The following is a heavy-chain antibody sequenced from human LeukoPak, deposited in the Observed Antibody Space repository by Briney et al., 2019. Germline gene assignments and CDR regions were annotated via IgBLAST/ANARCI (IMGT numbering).Heavy chain of an antibody. V-gene: IGHV3-30*18. D-gene: IGHD1-14*01. CDR2: ISYDGSNK. Sequence: GGSLRLSCAASGFTFSSYGMHWVRQAPGKGLEWVAVISYDGSNKYYADSVKGRFTISRDNSKNTLYLQMNSLRAEDTAVYYCAKDRKLQFDYWGQGTLVTVSS. J-gene: IGHJ4*02. CDR3: AKDRKLQFDY. CDR1: GFTFSSYG.